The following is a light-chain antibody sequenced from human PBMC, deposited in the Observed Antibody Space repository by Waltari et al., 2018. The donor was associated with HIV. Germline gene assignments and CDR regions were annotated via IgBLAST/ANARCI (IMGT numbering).Light chain of an antibody. J-gene: IGLJ3*02. CDR1: SANVGNT. CDR2: RDN. Sequence: QSVLTQPPSASGTPGQRVTISCSGSSANVGNTVYWYQQLPGTAPNVLIYRDNRRPPAGLDRSSGSWSGTSASLEVIWLRSEDEANYYCAAWYDILCGWVFGGGTKLTVL. CDR3: AAWYDILCGWV. V-gene: IGLV1-47*01.